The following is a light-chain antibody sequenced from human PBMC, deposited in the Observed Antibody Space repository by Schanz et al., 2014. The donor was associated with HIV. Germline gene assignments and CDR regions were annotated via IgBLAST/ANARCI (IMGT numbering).Light chain of an antibody. CDR2: GAS. CDR3: HHYGDSRGT. V-gene: IGKV3-20*01. Sequence: EIVLTQSPVILSLSPGERATLSCRASQSVSSSYLAWYQQKPGQAPRLLIYGASSRATGIPDRFSGSGSGTDFTLTISRLEPDDFAVYYCHHYGDSRGTFGGGTEVDI. CDR1: QSVSSSY. J-gene: IGKJ4*02.